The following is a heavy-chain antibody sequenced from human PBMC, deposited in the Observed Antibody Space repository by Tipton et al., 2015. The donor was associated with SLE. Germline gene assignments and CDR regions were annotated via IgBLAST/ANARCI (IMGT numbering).Heavy chain of an antibody. Sequence: TLSLTCTVSGVAITSSNDYWGWIRQAPGKGLEWIGSMHYLGTTFHNPSLKSRVTISVDMFQSQFSLRLTSVTAADTAVYYCATELFRGYTSGWGPDYWGQGTLVTVSS. CDR2: MHYLGTT. D-gene: IGHD6-19*01. CDR3: ATELFRGYTSGWGPDY. V-gene: IGHV4-39*07. CDR1: GVAITSSNDY. J-gene: IGHJ4*02.